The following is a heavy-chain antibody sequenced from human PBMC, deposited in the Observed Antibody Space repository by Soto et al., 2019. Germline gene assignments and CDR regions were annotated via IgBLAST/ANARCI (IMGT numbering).Heavy chain of an antibody. CDR2: IKEDGSQT. CDR1: GFPFSSSW. Sequence: GGSLRLSCAASGFPFSSSWMDWVRQAPGKGLEWVANIKEDGSQTYYVDSVKGRFTVSRDNAENSVFLQMNSLRVEDTAVYYCSRSLNYWGQGTPVTVSS. CDR3: SRSLNY. V-gene: IGHV3-7*01. J-gene: IGHJ4*02.